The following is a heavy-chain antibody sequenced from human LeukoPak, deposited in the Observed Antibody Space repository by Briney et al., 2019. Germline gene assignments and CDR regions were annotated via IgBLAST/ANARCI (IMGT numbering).Heavy chain of an antibody. Sequence: SETLSLTCTVSGGSISSYYWSWIRQPPGKGLEWIGYIYYSGSTNYNPSLKSRVTISVDTSKNQFFLKLSSVTAADTAVYYCARDLGYSGYDSGYWGQGTLVTVSS. CDR1: GGSISSYY. CDR2: IYYSGST. J-gene: IGHJ4*02. V-gene: IGHV4-59*01. CDR3: ARDLGYSGYDSGY. D-gene: IGHD5-12*01.